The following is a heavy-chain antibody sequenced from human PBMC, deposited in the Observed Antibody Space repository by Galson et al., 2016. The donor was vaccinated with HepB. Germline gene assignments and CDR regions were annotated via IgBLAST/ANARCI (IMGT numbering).Heavy chain of an antibody. D-gene: IGHD2-8*01. V-gene: IGHV3-7*01. J-gene: IGHJ4*02. CDR3: ARDSTEMGKFDF. CDR1: GFTFSRFW. CDR2: VNQAGSGK. Sequence: SLRLSCAASGFTFSRFWMSWVRQAPGQGLEWVANVNQAGSGKYYVDSVKGRFTISRDNAKNSLFLQMNSLRAEDTAIYYCARDSTEMGKFDFWGQGTLVTVFS.